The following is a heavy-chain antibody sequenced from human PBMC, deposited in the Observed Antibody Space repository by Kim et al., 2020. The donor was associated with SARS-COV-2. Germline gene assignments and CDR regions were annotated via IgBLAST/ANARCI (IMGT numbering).Heavy chain of an antibody. CDR2: ST. D-gene: IGHD2-15*01. CDR3: AREGWGSFDY. V-gene: IGHV4-59*01. Sequence: STSYIPPLKRRVTISVDTSKNQFSLKLSSVTAADTAVYYCAREGWGSFDYWGQGTLVTVSS. J-gene: IGHJ4*02.